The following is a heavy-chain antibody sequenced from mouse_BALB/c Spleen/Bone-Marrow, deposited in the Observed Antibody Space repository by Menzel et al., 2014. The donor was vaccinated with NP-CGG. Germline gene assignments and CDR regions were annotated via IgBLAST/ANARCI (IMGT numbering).Heavy chain of an antibody. V-gene: IGHV14-3*02. CDR3: ASYYYGSSSFAY. CDR1: GFNIKDTY. D-gene: IGHD1-1*01. Sequence: VQLQQSGAELVKPGASVKLSCTASGFNIKDTYMHWVKQRPGQGLEWIGRIDPANGNTKYDPKFQGKATITADTSSNTAYLQRSSLTSEDTAVYYCASYYYGSSSFAYWGQGTMVTVSA. J-gene: IGHJ3*01. CDR2: IDPANGNT.